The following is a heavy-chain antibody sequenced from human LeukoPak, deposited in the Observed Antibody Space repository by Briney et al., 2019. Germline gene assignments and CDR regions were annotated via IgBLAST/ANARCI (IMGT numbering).Heavy chain of an antibody. D-gene: IGHD5-24*01. CDR2: INPSGGST. Sequence: ASVKVSCKASGYTFTSYYMHWVRQAPGQGLEWMGIINPSGGSTSYAQKFQGRVTMTRDTSTSTVYMELSSLRSEDTAVYYCARAPIFGDGYSLFDYWGQGTLVTVSS. CDR1: GYTFTSYY. V-gene: IGHV1-46*01. CDR3: ARAPIFGDGYSLFDY. J-gene: IGHJ4*02.